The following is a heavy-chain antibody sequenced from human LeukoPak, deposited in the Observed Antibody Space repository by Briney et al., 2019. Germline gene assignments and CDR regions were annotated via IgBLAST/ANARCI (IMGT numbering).Heavy chain of an antibody. D-gene: IGHD1-26*01. Sequence: PGGSLRLSCAASGFTFSSYAMHWVRQAPGKGLEWVAVISYDGSNKYYADSVKGRFTISRDNSKNTLYLQMNSLRAEDTAVYYCVGGSYESDYWGQGTLVTVSS. J-gene: IGHJ4*02. CDR1: GFTFSSYA. V-gene: IGHV3-30-3*01. CDR3: VGGSYESDY. CDR2: ISYDGSNK.